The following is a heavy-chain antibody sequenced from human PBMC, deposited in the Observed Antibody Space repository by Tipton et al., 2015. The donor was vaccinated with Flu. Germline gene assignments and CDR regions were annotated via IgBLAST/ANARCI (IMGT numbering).Heavy chain of an antibody. CDR2: IYYSGST. J-gene: IGHJ4*02. CDR3: ASVDCSSTSCYPHY. V-gene: IGHV4-59*01. Sequence: TLSLTCTVSGGSISSYYWSWIRQPPGKGLEWIGYIYYSGSTNYNPSLKSRVTISVDTSKNQFSLKLSSVTAADTAVYYCASVDCSSTSCYPHYWGQGTLVTVSS. D-gene: IGHD2-2*01. CDR1: GGSISSYY.